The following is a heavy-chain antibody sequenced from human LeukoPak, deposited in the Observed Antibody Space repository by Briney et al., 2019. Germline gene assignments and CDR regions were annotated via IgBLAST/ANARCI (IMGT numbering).Heavy chain of an antibody. J-gene: IGHJ3*02. V-gene: IGHV1-46*01. Sequence: GASVKVSCKASGYTFTSYYMHWVRQAPGQGLEWMGIINPSGGSTSYAQKFQGRVTMTRDMSTSTVYMELSSLRSEDTAVYYCARVDGLQIRFRAFDIWGQGTMVTVSS. D-gene: IGHD5-24*01. CDR1: GYTFTSYY. CDR2: INPSGGST. CDR3: ARVDGLQIRFRAFDI.